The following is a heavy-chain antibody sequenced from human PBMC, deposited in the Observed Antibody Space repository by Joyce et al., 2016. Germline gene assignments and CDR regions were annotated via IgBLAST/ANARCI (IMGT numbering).Heavy chain of an antibody. CDR3: AKGRITMVQGVSPWFDP. CDR1: GFTSSSYG. D-gene: IGHD3-10*01. V-gene: IGHV3-30*18. CDR2: ISYDGSNK. Sequence: QVQLVESGGGVVQPGRSLRLSCAASGFTSSSYGMHWVRQAQGKGLEWVAVISYDGSNKYYADSVKCRFTISRDNSKNTLYLQMNSLRAEDTAVYYCAKGRITMVQGVSPWFDPWGQGILVTVSS. J-gene: IGHJ5*02.